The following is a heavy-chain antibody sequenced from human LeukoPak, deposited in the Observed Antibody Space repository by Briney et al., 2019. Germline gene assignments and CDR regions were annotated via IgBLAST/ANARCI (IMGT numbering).Heavy chain of an antibody. D-gene: IGHD6-19*01. Sequence: SGPALVKPTQTLTLTCTFSGFSLSTRGMRVSWIRQPPGKALEWLARIDWDDDKFYSTSLKTRLTISKDTSKNQVVLTMTNMDPVDTATYYCAREQWLVPFDYWGQGTLVTVSS. CDR1: GFSLSTRGMR. CDR3: AREQWLVPFDY. V-gene: IGHV2-70*04. J-gene: IGHJ4*02. CDR2: IDWDDDK.